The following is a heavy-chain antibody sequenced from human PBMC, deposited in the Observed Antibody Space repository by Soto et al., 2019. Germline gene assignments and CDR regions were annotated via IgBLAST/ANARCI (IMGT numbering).Heavy chain of an antibody. CDR3: AKDFDSYSSGRYGMDV. V-gene: IGHV3-9*01. J-gene: IGHJ6*02. Sequence: GGSLRLSCAASGFTFDDYAMHWVRQVPGKGLEWVSGISWKSGNIGYADSVKGRFTISRDNAKSSLYLQMNSLRAEDTAVYYCAKDFDSYSSGRYGMDVWGQGTTVTVSS. CDR1: GFTFDDYA. D-gene: IGHD6-19*01. CDR2: ISWKSGNI.